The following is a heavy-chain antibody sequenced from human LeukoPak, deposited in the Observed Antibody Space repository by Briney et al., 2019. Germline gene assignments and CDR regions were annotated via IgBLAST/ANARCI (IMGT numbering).Heavy chain of an antibody. CDR2: ISYDGTNK. J-gene: IGHJ3*02. Sequence: GGSLRLSCAASGFPFSSYSMNWVRQAPGKGLEWVAVISYDGTNKYYADSVKGRSTISRDNSKNTLYLQMNSLRAEDTAVYYCAKALGGSYLDAFDIWGQGTMVTVSS. CDR1: GFPFSSYS. CDR3: AKALGGSYLDAFDI. D-gene: IGHD1-26*01. V-gene: IGHV3-30*18.